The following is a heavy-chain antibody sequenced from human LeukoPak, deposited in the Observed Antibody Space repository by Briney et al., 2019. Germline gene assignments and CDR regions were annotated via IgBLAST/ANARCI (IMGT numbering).Heavy chain of an antibody. CDR1: GYSFTSYW. Sequence: GESLKISCKGSGYSFTSYWIGWVRQMPGKGLEWIGIIYPGDSDTRYSPSFQGQVTISADKSISTAYLQWSSLKASDTAMYYCARQYSSGWYGDWFDPWGQGTLVTVSS. V-gene: IGHV5-51*01. J-gene: IGHJ5*02. CDR2: IYPGDSDT. D-gene: IGHD6-19*01. CDR3: ARQYSSGWYGDWFDP.